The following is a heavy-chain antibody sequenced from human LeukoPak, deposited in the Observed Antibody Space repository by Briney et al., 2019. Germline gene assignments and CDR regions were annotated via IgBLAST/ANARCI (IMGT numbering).Heavy chain of an antibody. V-gene: IGHV4-61*02. CDR2: IYTSGST. D-gene: IGHD6-6*01. J-gene: IGHJ3*02. CDR1: GGSFSSGNYY. Sequence: SETLSLTCAVYGGSFSSGNYYWSWIRQPAGKGLEWIGRIYTSGSTNYNPSLKSRVTISVDTSKNQFSLKLNSVTAADTAVYYCARPPYGGSIDAFDIWGQGTMVTVSS. CDR3: ARPPYGGSIDAFDI.